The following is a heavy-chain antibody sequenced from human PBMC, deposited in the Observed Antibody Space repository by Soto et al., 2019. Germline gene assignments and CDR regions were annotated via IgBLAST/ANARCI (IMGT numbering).Heavy chain of an antibody. J-gene: IGHJ4*02. D-gene: IGHD6-13*01. V-gene: IGHV4-4*07. Sequence: PSETLSLTCTVSGGSISSYYWSWIRQPAGKGMEWIGRIHTTDGTNYNPSLKSRVTMSIDTSNNQFSLKLSSLTAADTAVYYCARALSSAACLYFDFWGQGTLVTVS. CDR3: ARALSSAACLYFDF. CDR2: IHTTDGT. CDR1: GGSISSYY.